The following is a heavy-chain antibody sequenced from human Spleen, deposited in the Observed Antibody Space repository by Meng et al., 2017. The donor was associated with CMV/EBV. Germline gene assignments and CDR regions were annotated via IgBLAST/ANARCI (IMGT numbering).Heavy chain of an antibody. CDR2: INTYNSNT. J-gene: IGHJ4*02. D-gene: IGHD2-21*02. CDR1: GYTFTSYG. V-gene: IGHV1-18*01. Sequence: SVKVSCKASGYTFTSYGISWVRQAPGQGLQWMGWINTYNSNTNYAHSLQGRVTMTTDTSTKTGYMDLRSLRSDDTAVLYCARGDISTGFDYWGQGTLVTVSS. CDR3: ARGDISTGFDY.